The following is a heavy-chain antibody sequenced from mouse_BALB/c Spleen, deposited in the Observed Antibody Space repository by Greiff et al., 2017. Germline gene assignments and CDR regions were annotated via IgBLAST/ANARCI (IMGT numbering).Heavy chain of an antibody. J-gene: IGHJ4*01. CDR2: ILPGSGST. V-gene: IGHV1-9*01. Sequence: QVQLQQSGAELMKPGASVKISCKATGYTFSSYGIEWVKQRPGHGLEWIGEILPGSGSTNYNEKFKGKATFTADTSSNTAYMQLSSLTSEDSAVYYCARCDGYYYAMDYWGQGTSVTVSS. CDR1: GYTFSSYG. CDR3: ARCDGYYYAMDY. D-gene: IGHD2-3*01.